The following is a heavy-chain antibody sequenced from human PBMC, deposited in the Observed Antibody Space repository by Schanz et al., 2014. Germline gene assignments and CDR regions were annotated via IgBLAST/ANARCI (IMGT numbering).Heavy chain of an antibody. D-gene: IGHD2-2*01. CDR3: ARLYCSTPGCYVSPNGFAKDY. J-gene: IGHJ4*02. V-gene: IGHV4-34*01. CDR1: GGSFSGYY. CDR2: INQSGDT. Sequence: QVPLQQWGAGLLKPSETLSLTCAVSGGSFSGYYWSWIRQPPDTGLEWIGEINQSGDTNYNPSLKSRVTISVDTSNTQFSLKLRSVTAADTAVYYCARLYCSTPGCYVSPNGFAKDYWGQGTLVTVSS.